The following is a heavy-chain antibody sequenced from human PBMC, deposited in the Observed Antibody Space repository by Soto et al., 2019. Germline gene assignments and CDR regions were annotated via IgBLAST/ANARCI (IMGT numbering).Heavy chain of an antibody. V-gene: IGHV3-23*01. D-gene: IGHD1-26*01. CDR3: AKGYIAGPGGSPFDY. J-gene: IGHJ4*02. CDR2: MSGSGGST. CDR1: GFTFSSYA. Sequence: PGGSLRLSCAASGFTFSSYAMSWVRQAPGKGLEWVSAMSGSGGSTYYADSVKGRFTISRDNSKNTLYLQMNSLRAEGTAVYYCAKGYIAGPGGSPFDYWGQGTLVPSPQ.